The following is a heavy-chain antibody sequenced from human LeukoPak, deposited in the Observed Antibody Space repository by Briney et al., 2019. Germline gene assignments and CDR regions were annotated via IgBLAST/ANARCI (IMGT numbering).Heavy chain of an antibody. Sequence: SVKVSCNASGYTFTSYGISWVRQAPGQGLEWMGGIIPIFGTANYAQKFQGRVTITADESTSTAYMELSSLRSEDTAVYYCARGRISGWNYFDYWGQGTLVTVSS. CDR1: GYTFTSYG. J-gene: IGHJ4*02. CDR3: ARGRISGWNYFDY. CDR2: IIPIFGTA. D-gene: IGHD6-19*01. V-gene: IGHV1-69*01.